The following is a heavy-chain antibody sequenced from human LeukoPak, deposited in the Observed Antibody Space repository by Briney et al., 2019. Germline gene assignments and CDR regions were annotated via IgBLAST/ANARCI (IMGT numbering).Heavy chain of an antibody. CDR2: INHSGST. D-gene: IGHD3-22*01. V-gene: IGHV4-34*01. Sequence: SEILSLTCAVYGGSFSGYYWSWIRQPPGKGLEWIGEINHSGSTNYNPSLKSRVTISVDTSKNQFSLKLSSVTAADTAVYYCASLVVSDYWGQGTLVTVSS. J-gene: IGHJ4*02. CDR3: ASLVVSDY. CDR1: GGSFSGYY.